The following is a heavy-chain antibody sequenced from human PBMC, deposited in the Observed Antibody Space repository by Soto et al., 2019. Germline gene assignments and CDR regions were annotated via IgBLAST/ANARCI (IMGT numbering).Heavy chain of an antibody. D-gene: IGHD6-13*01. Sequence: GVPMKIWYRGLECKFITNGSGWMLQMPGKGLEWMGVIYPGDSDTRYSPSFQGQVAISADKSINNAYLHWSSLKASDTAMYYCARNSGVAEDGTDWGQGTLVTVS. V-gene: IGHV5-51*01. CDR3: ARNSGVAEDGTD. CDR1: ECKFITNG. J-gene: IGHJ1*01. CDR2: IYPGDSDT.